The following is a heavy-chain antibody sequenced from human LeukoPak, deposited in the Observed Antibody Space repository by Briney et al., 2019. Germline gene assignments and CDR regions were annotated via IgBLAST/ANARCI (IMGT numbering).Heavy chain of an antibody. J-gene: IGHJ6*02. Sequence: GGSLRPSCAASGFTFSSYGMHWVRQAPGKGLEWVAVISYDGSNKYYADSVKGRFTISRDNSKNTLYLQMNSLRAEDTAVYYCAKDVYRGDYDILTGQVGMDVWGQGTTVTVSS. CDR3: AKDVYRGDYDILTGQVGMDV. D-gene: IGHD3-9*01. CDR1: GFTFSSYG. V-gene: IGHV3-30*18. CDR2: ISYDGSNK.